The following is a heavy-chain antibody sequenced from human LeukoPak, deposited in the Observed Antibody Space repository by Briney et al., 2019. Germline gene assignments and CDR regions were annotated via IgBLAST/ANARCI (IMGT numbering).Heavy chain of an antibody. V-gene: IGHV3-21*01. CDR1: GFTFTTYW. J-gene: IGHJ4*02. CDR3: ARVAAAGPFDY. D-gene: IGHD6-13*01. CDR2: ISSSSSYI. Sequence: GGSLRPSCAASGFTFTTYWMTWVRQAPGKGLEWVSSISSSSSYIYYADSVKGRFTISRDNAKNSLYLQMNSLRAEDTAVYYCARVAAAGPFDYWGQGTLVTVSS.